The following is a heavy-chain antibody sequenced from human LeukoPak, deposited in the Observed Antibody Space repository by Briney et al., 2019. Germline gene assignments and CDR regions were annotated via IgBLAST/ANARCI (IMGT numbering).Heavy chain of an antibody. D-gene: IGHD1-26*01. CDR2: IYYTGST. V-gene: IGHV4-59*01. CDR3: ARNTAGVAYYNFDH. CDR1: GGSISNYH. Sequence: SETLSLTCTVSGGSISNYHWCWIRQPPGRGLEWSGYIYYTGSTNYNPSLKSRVTISLDTSKKQFSLKLSAVTAADTAVYYCARNTAGVAYYNFDHWGQGTLVTVSS. J-gene: IGHJ4*02.